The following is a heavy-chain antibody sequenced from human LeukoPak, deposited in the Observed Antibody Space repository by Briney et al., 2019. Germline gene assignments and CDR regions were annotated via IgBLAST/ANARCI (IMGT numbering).Heavy chain of an antibody. Sequence: SGGSLRLSCAASGFPFTFAMSWVRQTPGKGLEWVSTLSGSGITTYYADSVTGRFTISRDNSKNTLYLQMNSLRAEDTAVYYCAKGIYSSGWSYFDYWGHGTLVTVSS. D-gene: IGHD6-19*01. V-gene: IGHV3-23*01. CDR2: LSGSGITT. CDR3: AKGIYSSGWSYFDY. CDR1: GFPFTFA. J-gene: IGHJ4*01.